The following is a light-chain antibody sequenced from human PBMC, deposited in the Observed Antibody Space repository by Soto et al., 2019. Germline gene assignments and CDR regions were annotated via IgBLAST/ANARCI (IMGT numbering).Light chain of an antibody. V-gene: IGLV2-14*01. CDR3: SSYTSSSTLV. CDR2: EVN. Sequence: QSALTQPASVSGSPGQSITISCTGTSSDVGGYNYVSWYQQYPDKAPKLMIYEVNTRPSGVSNRFSGSKSGNTASLTISGLQAEDEADYYCSSYTSSSTLVFGGGTKVTVL. CDR1: SSDVGGYNY. J-gene: IGLJ3*02.